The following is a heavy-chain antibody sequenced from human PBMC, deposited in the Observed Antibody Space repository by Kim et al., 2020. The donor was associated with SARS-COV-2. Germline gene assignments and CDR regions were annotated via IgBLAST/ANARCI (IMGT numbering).Heavy chain of an antibody. CDR3: AKSADKNYFDY. J-gene: IGHJ4*02. CDR1: GFTFSTYV. CDR2: IGTRSTTT. V-gene: IGHV3-23*01. Sequence: GGSLRLSCAASGFTFSTYVMNWVRQAPGKGLEWVSVIGTRSTTTYYADSVKGRFTISRDNSKNTLYLQMDSLRADDTAVYYCAKSADKNYFDYWGQGTLVTVSS. D-gene: IGHD3-22*01.